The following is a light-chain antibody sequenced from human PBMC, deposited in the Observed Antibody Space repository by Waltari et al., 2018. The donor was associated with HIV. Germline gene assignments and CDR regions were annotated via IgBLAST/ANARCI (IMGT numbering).Light chain of an antibody. V-gene: IGLV1-47*01. CDR1: SYNIGSNY. CDR3: ATWTDSLSGVV. Sequence: QSVLTQSPSASGTHGQRVTISCSGSSYNIGSNYVYWYQQLPGTAPKLLLYRNNQRPSGVPDRFSGSKSGTSASLAISGLRSEDEAHYYCATWTDSLSGVVFGGGTKLRVL. J-gene: IGLJ2*01. CDR2: RNN.